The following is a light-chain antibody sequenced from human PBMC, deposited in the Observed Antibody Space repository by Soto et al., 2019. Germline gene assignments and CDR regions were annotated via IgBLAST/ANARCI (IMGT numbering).Light chain of an antibody. V-gene: IGLV2-14*01. CDR1: SSDVGGYNY. CDR2: EVS. CDR3: SSYTSRSTWV. J-gene: IGLJ3*02. Sequence: QSALTQPASLSGSPGQSITISCTGTSSDVGGYNYVSWYQQYPGKAPKLMIYEVSNRPSGVSNRFSGSKSGNTASLTISGLQAEDEADYYCSSYTSRSTWVFGGGTQLTVL.